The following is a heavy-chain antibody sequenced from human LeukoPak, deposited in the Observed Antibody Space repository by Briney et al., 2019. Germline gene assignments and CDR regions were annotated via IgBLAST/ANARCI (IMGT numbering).Heavy chain of an antibody. D-gene: IGHD6-13*01. CDR2: INPNSGGT. CDR3: ATGSIAAAGNFDY. Sequence: ASVKVSCKASGYTFTGYYMHWVRQAPGQGLEWMGWINPNSGGTNYAQKFQGRVTMTRDTSISTAYMELSRLRSDDTAVYYCATGSIAAAGNFDYWGQGTLVTVSS. CDR1: GYTFTGYY. V-gene: IGHV1-2*02. J-gene: IGHJ4*02.